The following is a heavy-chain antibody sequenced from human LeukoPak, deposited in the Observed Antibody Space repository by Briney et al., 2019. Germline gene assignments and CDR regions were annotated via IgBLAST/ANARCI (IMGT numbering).Heavy chain of an antibody. D-gene: IGHD3-16*01. Sequence: PGGSLRLSCAASGFTFSSYSMKWVRQAPGKGLEWVSYISSSSSTIYYADSVKGRFTISRDNAKNSLYLQMNSLRDEDTAVYYCARELVRWAYYFDYWGQGTLVTVSS. J-gene: IGHJ4*02. CDR1: GFTFSSYS. V-gene: IGHV3-48*02. CDR2: ISSSSSTI. CDR3: ARELVRWAYYFDY.